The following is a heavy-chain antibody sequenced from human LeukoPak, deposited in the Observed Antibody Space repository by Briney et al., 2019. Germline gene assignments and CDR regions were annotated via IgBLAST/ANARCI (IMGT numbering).Heavy chain of an antibody. CDR2: VYASGDYNSVIN. CDR1: GTTINTYS. J-gene: IGHJ4*02. V-gene: IGHV4-59*13. CDR3: ARGDQEFDY. Sequence: SQTLSLACTVSGTTINTYSWSWIRQTPGKGLEWIGYVYASGDYNSVINTYNPSLESRVTITVDTSKNQFALRLTSLTAADTAVYYSARGDQEFDYWGQGTRVTVSS.